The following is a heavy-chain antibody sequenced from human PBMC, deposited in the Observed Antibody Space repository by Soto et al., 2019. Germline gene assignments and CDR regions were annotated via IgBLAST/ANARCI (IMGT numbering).Heavy chain of an antibody. V-gene: IGHV4-59*01. CDR3: SRVGREGRSNYVPWFDP. D-gene: IGHD4-4*01. CDR2: IYYSGST. Sequence: SETLSLTCTVSGGSISSYYWSWIRQPPGKGLEWIGYIYYSGSTNYNPSLKSRVTISVDTSKNQFSLKLSSVTAADTAVYYCSRVGREGRSNYVPWFDPWGQGTLVTVSS. J-gene: IGHJ5*02. CDR1: GGSISSYY.